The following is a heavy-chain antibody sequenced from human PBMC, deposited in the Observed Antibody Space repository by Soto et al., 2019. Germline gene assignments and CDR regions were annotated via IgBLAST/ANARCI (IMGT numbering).Heavy chain of an antibody. Sequence: EVQLVESGGGLVQPGGSLRLSCAASGFTFSSYAMHWVRQAPGKGLEYVSAISSNGGSTYYANSVKGRFTISRDNSKNTLYLQMGSLRAEDMAVYYCARDLGRGDDYWGPGTLVTVSS. CDR2: ISSNGGST. V-gene: IGHV3-64*01. CDR3: ARDLGRGDDY. CDR1: GFTFSSYA. D-gene: IGHD3-16*01. J-gene: IGHJ4*02.